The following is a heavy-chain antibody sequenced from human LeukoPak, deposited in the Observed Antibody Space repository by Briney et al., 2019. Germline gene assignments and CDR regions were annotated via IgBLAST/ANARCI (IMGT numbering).Heavy chain of an antibody. CDR1: GFTFSDYY. D-gene: IGHD3-22*01. CDR3: ARDKEVEGYYDSSSGRTSY. V-gene: IGHV3-11*04. Sequence: GGSLRLSCAASGFTFSDYYMSWIRQAPGKGLEWVSYISSSGSTIYYADSVKGRFTISRDNAKNSLYLQMNSLRAEDTAVYYCARDKEVEGYYDSSSGRTSYWGQGTLVTVSS. CDR2: ISSSGSTI. J-gene: IGHJ4*02.